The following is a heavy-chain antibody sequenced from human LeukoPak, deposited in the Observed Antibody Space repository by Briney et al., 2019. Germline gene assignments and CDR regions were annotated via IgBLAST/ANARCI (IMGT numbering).Heavy chain of an antibody. Sequence: GGSLGLSCAASGFTFSSYSTNWVRQAPGKGLEWVSSISSSSSYIYYADSVKGRFTISRDNAKNSLYLQMNSLRAEDTAVYYCAGPYYYYYYGMDVWGQGTTVTVSS. CDR1: GFTFSSYS. V-gene: IGHV3-21*01. J-gene: IGHJ6*02. CDR2: ISSSSSYI. CDR3: AGPYYYYYYGMDV.